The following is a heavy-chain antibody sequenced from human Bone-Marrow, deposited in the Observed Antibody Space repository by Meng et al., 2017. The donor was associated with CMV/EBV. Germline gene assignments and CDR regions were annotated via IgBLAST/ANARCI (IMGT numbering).Heavy chain of an antibody. V-gene: IGHV4-34*01. J-gene: IGHJ5*02. D-gene: IGHD3-10*01. Sequence: CAVYGGAFSGYYWSWIRQPPGKGLEWIGEINHSGSTNYNPSLKSRVTISVDTSKNQFSLKLSSVTAADTAVYYCARGVNYYGSGFDPWGQGTLVTVSS. CDR1: GGAFSGYY. CDR2: INHSGST. CDR3: ARGVNYYGSGFDP.